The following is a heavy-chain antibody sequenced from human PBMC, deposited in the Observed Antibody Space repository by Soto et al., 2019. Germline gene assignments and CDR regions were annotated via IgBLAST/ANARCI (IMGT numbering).Heavy chain of an antibody. CDR1: GYSFTSYW. J-gene: IGHJ5*02. CDR3: AIHIGSSTTRDCHNCFGP. CDR2: IYPGVSDT. V-gene: IGHV5-51*01. Sequence: GESVKISCKGSGYSFTSYWIRWVRQMPGKGLAWLGNIYPGVSDTRYSPSFQGQVTISADKSISTAYLQWSSLKASAHAMLYCAIHIGSSTTRDCHNCFGPWDRRTLVTV. D-gene: IGHD2-2*01.